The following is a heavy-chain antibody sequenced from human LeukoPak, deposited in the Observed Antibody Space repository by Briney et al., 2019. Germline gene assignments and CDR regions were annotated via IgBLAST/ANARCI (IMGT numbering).Heavy chain of an antibody. Sequence: GGSLRLSCAASGFTFSSYGMHWVPQAPGKGLEWVAFIRYDGSNKYYADSVKGRFTISRDNSKNTLYLQMNSLRAEDTAVYYCAKLVVPAAIAPFDYWGQGTLVTVSS. V-gene: IGHV3-30*02. CDR2: IRYDGSNK. D-gene: IGHD2-2*02. CDR3: AKLVVPAAIAPFDY. J-gene: IGHJ4*02. CDR1: GFTFSSYG.